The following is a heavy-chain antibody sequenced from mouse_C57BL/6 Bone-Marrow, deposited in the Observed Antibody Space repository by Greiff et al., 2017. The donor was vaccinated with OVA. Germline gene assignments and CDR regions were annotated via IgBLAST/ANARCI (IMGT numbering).Heavy chain of an antibody. CDR1: GYTFTDYN. J-gene: IGHJ3*01. CDR3: ARLGITSDGFAY. V-gene: IGHV1-18*01. Sequence: EVMLVESGPELVKPGASVKIPCKASGYTFTDYNMDWVKQSHGKSLEWIGDINPNNGGTIYNQKFKGKATLTVDKSSSTAYMELRSLTSEDTAVYYCARLGITSDGFAYWGQGTLVTVSA. CDR2: INPNNGGT. D-gene: IGHD2-4*01.